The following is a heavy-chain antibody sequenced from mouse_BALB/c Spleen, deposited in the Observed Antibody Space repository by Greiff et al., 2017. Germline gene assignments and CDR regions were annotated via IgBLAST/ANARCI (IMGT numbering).Heavy chain of an antibody. J-gene: IGHJ3*01. V-gene: IGHV5-6-3*01. CDR3: ARAVYDYLFAY. Sequence: EVQGVESGGGLVQPGGSLKLSCAASGFTSSSYGMSWVRQTPDKRLELVATINSNGGSTYYPDSVKGRFTISRDNAKNTLYLQMSSLKSEDTAMYYCARAVYDYLFAYWGQGTLVTVSA. D-gene: IGHD2-4*01. CDR2: INSNGGST. CDR1: GFTSSSYG.